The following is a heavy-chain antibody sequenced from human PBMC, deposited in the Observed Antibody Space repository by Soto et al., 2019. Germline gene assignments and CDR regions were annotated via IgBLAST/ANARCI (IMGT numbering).Heavy chain of an antibody. Sequence: SETLSLTCTVSGDSISRSSYYWGWIRQPPGMGLEWIGSIYYSGSSYYSPSLKSRVTISVDTSKNQISLKLTSVTAADTAVYYCARHTNWNAAFDAFEIWGQGTMVTVSS. CDR1: GDSISRSSYY. V-gene: IGHV4-39*01. CDR2: IYYSGSS. CDR3: ARHTNWNAAFDAFEI. J-gene: IGHJ3*02. D-gene: IGHD1-1*01.